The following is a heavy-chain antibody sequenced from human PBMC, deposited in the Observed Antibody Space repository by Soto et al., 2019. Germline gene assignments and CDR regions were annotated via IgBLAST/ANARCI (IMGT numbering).Heavy chain of an antibody. CDR3: ARDIRGYCSSTSCYEDYYYGMDV. CDR2: ISYDGSNK. CDR1: GFTFSSYA. J-gene: IGHJ6*02. V-gene: IGHV3-30-3*01. D-gene: IGHD2-2*01. Sequence: VGSLRLSCAASGFTFSSYAMHWVRQAPGKGLEWVAVISYDGSNKYYADSVKGRFTISRDNSKNTLYLQMNSLRAEDTAVYYCARDIRGYCSSTSCYEDYYYGMDVWGQGTTVTVSS.